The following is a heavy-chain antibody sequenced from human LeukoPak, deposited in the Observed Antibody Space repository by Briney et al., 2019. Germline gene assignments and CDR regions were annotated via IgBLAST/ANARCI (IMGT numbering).Heavy chain of an antibody. V-gene: IGHV1-2*02. CDR1: GYTFIAYY. CDR3: ARDYTRNAFDI. Sequence: ASVKVSCKASGYTFIAYYIHWVRQAPGQGLEWMGWINPKNGATHYAQNFLGRVTMTRDTSISTAYMELSRLTSDDTAVYYCARDYTRNAFDIWGQGTMVTVSS. D-gene: IGHD2-2*01. CDR2: INPKNGAT. J-gene: IGHJ3*02.